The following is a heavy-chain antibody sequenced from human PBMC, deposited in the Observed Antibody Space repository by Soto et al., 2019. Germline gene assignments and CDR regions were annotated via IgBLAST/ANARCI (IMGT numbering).Heavy chain of an antibody. Sequence: SETLSLTCTVSGGSISSYYWSWIRQPPGKGLEWIGYIYYSGSTNYNPSLKSRVTISVETSKNQFSLKLSSVTAADTAVYYCARGKDGDYGMGYFDYWGQGTLVTVSS. CDR3: ARGKDGDYGMGYFDY. J-gene: IGHJ4*02. CDR2: IYYSGST. CDR1: GGSISSYY. D-gene: IGHD4-17*01. V-gene: IGHV4-59*01.